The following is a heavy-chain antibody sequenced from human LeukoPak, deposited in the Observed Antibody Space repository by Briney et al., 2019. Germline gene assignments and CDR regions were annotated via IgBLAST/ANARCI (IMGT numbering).Heavy chain of an antibody. CDR2: INPSGGST. CDR3: AAQSFDY. Sequence: ASVKVSCKTSGYTFTSYYMHWVRQAPGQGLEWMGIINPSGGSTSYAQKFQGRVAMTGDMSTSTVYMELNSLRSEDTAVYYCAAQSFDYWGQGTLVTVSS. J-gene: IGHJ4*02. V-gene: IGHV1-46*01. CDR1: GYTFTSYY.